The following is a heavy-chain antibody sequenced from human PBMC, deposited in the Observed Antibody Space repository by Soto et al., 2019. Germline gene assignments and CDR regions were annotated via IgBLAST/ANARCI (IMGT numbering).Heavy chain of an antibody. V-gene: IGHV6-1*01. J-gene: IGHJ6*02. D-gene: IGHD3-9*01. CDR1: GDSVSSNSAA. CDR2: TYYRSKWYN. CDR3: ARDMPPPPAYDILTGYSTNYGMDV. Sequence: SQTLSLTCAISGDSVSSNSAAWNWIRQSPSRGLEWLGRTYYRSKWYNDYAVSVKSRITINPDTSKNQFSLQLNSVTPEDTAVYYCARDMPPPPAYDILTGYSTNYGMDVWGQGTTVTVSS.